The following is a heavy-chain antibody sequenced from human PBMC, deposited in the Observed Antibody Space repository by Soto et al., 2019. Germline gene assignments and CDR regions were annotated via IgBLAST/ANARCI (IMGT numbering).Heavy chain of an antibody. V-gene: IGHV3-33*01. CDR2: IWYDGRNK. Sequence: QVQLVESGGGVVQPLMSLRLSCAASGFTFSIYGMHWVRQAPGKGLVWVAVIWYDGRNKDYADSVKGRFTISRDNYKNPEYLQLNSLRAADTGVYSCASDVSAAAPSSSCYGMEVGGQGTRVTVSS. CDR3: ASDVSAAAPSSSCYGMEV. CDR1: GFTFSIYG. D-gene: IGHD6-13*01. J-gene: IGHJ6*01.